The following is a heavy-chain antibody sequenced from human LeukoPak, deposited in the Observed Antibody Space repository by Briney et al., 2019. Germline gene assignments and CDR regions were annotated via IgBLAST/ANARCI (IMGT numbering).Heavy chain of an antibody. CDR3: SRDGFAGPTTAYLDH. D-gene: IGHD1-1*01. CDR1: GFTFSRYA. Sequence: GGSLRLSCAAAGFTFSRYAIHWVRQTPGMWLGWVSRLAADGSGTNSADSVKGRFTISRDNAKNTVYLQMSSMRAEETAVYYCSRDGFAGPTTAYLDHWGQGTLVTVSS. J-gene: IGHJ4*01. V-gene: IGHV3-74*01. CDR2: LAADGSGT.